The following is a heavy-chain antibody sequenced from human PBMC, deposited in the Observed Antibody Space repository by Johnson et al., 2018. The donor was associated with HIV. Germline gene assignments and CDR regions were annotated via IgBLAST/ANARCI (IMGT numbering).Heavy chain of an antibody. Sequence: VQLVESGGGLVQPGGSLRLSCAASGFAFSNAWMNWVRQAPGKGLEWVGRIKSETDGGTPDYPASVKGRFTISRDDSKTTLYLQMNSLKTEDTAVYYCTTDHYAVVNSRDNAFDIWGQGNMVIVSS. CDR3: TTDHYAVVNSRDNAFDI. J-gene: IGHJ3*02. V-gene: IGHV3-15*01. CDR1: GFAFSNAW. D-gene: IGHD4-23*01. CDR2: IKSETDGGTP.